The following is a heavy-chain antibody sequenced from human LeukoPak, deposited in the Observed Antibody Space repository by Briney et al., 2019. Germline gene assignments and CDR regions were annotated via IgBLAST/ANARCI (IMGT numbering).Heavy chain of an antibody. CDR3: ARFWSGYRYFFDY. V-gene: IGHV3-48*03. CDR2: ISSSGRTI. Sequence: GSLRLSCAASGFIFSDYEMNWVRQAPGKGLEWVSDISSSGRTINYADSVKGRFTISRDNAKDSLYLQMNSLRAEDTAVYYCARFWSGYRYFFDYWGQGTLVTVSS. CDR1: GFIFSDYE. D-gene: IGHD3-3*01. J-gene: IGHJ4*02.